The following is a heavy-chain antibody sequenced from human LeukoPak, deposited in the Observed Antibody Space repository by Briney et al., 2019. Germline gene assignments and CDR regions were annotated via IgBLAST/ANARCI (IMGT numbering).Heavy chain of an antibody. CDR3: AKDISPGDIVVVPAAPSFDY. V-gene: IGHV3-9*01. Sequence: SLRLSCAASGFTFEDYAMHWVRQAPGKGLEWVSGISWNSGSIGYADSVKGRFTISRDNAKNSLYLQMNSLRAEDTALYYCAKDISPGDIVVVPAAPSFDYWGQGTLAPSPQ. D-gene: IGHD2-2*01. J-gene: IGHJ4*02. CDR1: GFTFEDYA. CDR2: ISWNSGSI.